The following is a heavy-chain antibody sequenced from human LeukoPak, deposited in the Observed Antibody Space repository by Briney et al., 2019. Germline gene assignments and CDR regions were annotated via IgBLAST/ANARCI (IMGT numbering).Heavy chain of an antibody. CDR2: ISGSGGST. Sequence: GGSLRLSCAASGFTFSSYAMSWVRQAPGKGLEWVSAISGSGGSTYYADSVKGRFTISRDNSKNTLYLQMNSLRAEDTAVYYCARTDVCCSGGSCYSGSYIYWGQGTLVTVSS. CDR3: ARTDVCCSGGSCYSGSYIY. D-gene: IGHD2-15*01. CDR1: GFTFSSYA. J-gene: IGHJ4*02. V-gene: IGHV3-23*01.